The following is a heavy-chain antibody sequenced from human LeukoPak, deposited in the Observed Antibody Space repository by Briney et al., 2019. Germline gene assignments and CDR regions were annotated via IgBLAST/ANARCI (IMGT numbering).Heavy chain of an antibody. Sequence: GGSLRLSCAASGFTFSSYAISWVRQAPGEGLEWVSAISGSGGSTYYADSVKGGFTISRDNSKNTLYLQMNSLRAEDTAVYYCAKGGVIVYYFDYWGQGTLVTVSS. CDR3: AKGGVIVYYFDY. CDR2: ISGSGGST. D-gene: IGHD3-16*02. V-gene: IGHV3-23*01. J-gene: IGHJ4*02. CDR1: GFTFSSYA.